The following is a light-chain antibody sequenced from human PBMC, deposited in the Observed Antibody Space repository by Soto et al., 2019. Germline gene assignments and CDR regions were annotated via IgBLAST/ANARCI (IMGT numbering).Light chain of an antibody. CDR1: RSDIGSNS. V-gene: IGLV1-44*01. CDR3: AAWDDSMTGPV. CDR2: NNN. J-gene: IGLJ1*01. Sequence: QSVLTQPPSASGTPGQSVIISCSGSRSDIGSNSVNWYQHLPGTAPKLLIYNNNQRPSGVPDRSSGSKSGTSASLAIGGLESEDEADYYCAAWDDSMTGPVFGTGTKGTAL.